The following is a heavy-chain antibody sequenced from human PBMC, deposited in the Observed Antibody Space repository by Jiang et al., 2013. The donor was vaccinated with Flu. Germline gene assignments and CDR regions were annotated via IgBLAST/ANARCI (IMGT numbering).Heavy chain of an antibody. V-gene: IGHV3-21*01. CDR1: GFTLSPYS. Sequence: SGGGLVKPGGSLRLSCAASGFTLSPYSMNWVRQAPGKGLEWVSFISSDNSYIHYADSVKGRFTISRDNAKNSLYLQMNSLTAEDTAVYYCASAIGGAHYYYGMDVWGKGTTVTVSS. CDR3: ASAIGGAHYYYGMDV. J-gene: IGHJ6*04. D-gene: IGHD2-15*01. CDR2: ISSDNSYI.